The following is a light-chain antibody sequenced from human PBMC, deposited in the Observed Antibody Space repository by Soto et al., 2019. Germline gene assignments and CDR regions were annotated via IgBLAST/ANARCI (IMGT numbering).Light chain of an antibody. CDR2: GAS. CDR1: LTVSDNY. Sequence: IVLPQSQGTLSLSPGERATLSCRASLTVSDNYLAWYQQKAGQAPRLVIYGASSRATGIPDRFSASGSGTDFTLTISRLEPEDFAVYYCQQYSSAPLTCGQGTKVDI. J-gene: IGKJ1*01. V-gene: IGKV3-20*01. CDR3: QQYSSAPLT.